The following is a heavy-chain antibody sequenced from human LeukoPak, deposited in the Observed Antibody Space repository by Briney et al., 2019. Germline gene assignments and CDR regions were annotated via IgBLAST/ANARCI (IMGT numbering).Heavy chain of an antibody. CDR3: ARGSYDFWSGYPIYIDY. Sequence: PSETLSLTCAVYGGSFSGYYWSWIRQPPGKGLEWIGEINHSGSTNYNPSLKSRVTISVDTSKNQFSRKLSSVTAADTAVYYCARGSYDFWSGYPIYIDYWGQGTLVTVSS. CDR1: GGSFSGYY. CDR2: INHSGST. D-gene: IGHD3-3*01. V-gene: IGHV4-34*01. J-gene: IGHJ4*02.